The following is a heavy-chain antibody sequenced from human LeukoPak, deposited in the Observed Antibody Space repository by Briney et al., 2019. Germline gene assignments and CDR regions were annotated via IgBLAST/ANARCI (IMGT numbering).Heavy chain of an antibody. CDR3: ARGRSGFSPVLDYYMDV. D-gene: IGHD6-19*01. J-gene: IGHJ6*03. CDR2: ISDNGSLK. V-gene: IGHV3-30*14. Sequence: GRSLRLSCAASGFNFNYYPVHWVRQAPGKGLVWVAFISDNGSLKYYADSVKGRFTISRDNSKNTLYLQMNSLRGDDTAVYYCARGRSGFSPVLDYYMDVWGKGTTVTVSS. CDR1: GFNFNYYP.